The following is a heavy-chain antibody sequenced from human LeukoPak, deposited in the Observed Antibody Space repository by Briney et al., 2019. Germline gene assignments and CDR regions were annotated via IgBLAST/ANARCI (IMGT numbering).Heavy chain of an antibody. D-gene: IGHD6-6*01. J-gene: IGHJ6*02. V-gene: IGHV3-48*04. CDR2: LSNRNVV. CDR3: ARSIEGNGLDV. Sequence: GGSLKLSCEGSGITLRSYIIHWVRQTPGKGLEWVSYLSNRNVVYYADSVKGRFTISRDYTKNSLYLEINSLRAEDTAVYYCARSIEGNGLDVWGQGTTVTVSS. CDR1: GITLRSYI.